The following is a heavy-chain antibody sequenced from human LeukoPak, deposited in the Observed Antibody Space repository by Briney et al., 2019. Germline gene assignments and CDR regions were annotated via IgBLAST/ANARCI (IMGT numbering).Heavy chain of an antibody. D-gene: IGHD3-3*01. V-gene: IGHV3-30*03. CDR2: ISYDGTNK. CDR3: ARGYDFWSGFSPHNIWYFDL. Sequence: AGGSLRLSCAASGFTFSNYDMHWVRQAPGKGLEWVAVISYDGTNKYYADSVQGRFTISRDNAKNSLFLQMNSLRAEDTAVYYCARGYDFWSGFSPHNIWYFDLWGRGTLVTVSS. J-gene: IGHJ2*01. CDR1: GFTFSNYD.